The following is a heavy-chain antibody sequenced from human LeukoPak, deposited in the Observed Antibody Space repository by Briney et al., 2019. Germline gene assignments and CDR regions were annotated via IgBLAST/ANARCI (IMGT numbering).Heavy chain of an antibody. CDR1: GYSFSSYW. Sequence: GESLKISCKGSGYSFSSYWIGWVRQMPGKGLEWMGIIYPGDSDTRYSPSFQGQVTISADKSISTAYLRWSSLKTSDTAMYYCARRVAYSSSSSWFDPWGQGTLVTVSS. CDR3: ARRVAYSSSSSWFDP. CDR2: IYPGDSDT. J-gene: IGHJ5*02. D-gene: IGHD6-6*01. V-gene: IGHV5-51*01.